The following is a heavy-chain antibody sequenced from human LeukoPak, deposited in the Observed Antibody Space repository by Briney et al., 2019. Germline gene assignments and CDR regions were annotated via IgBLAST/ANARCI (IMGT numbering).Heavy chain of an antibody. CDR3: ARGRGYSYGYYFDY. CDR2: INHSGST. CDR1: GGSFSGYY. J-gene: IGHJ4*02. V-gene: IGHV4-34*01. Sequence: SETLSLICAVYGGSFSGYYWSWIRQPPGKGLEWIGEINHSGSTNYNPSLKSRVTISVDTSKNQFSLKLSSVTAADTAVYYCARGRGYSYGYYFDYWGQGTLVTVSS. D-gene: IGHD5-18*01.